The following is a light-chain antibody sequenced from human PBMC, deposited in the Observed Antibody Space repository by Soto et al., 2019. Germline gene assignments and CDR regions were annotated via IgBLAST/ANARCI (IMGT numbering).Light chain of an antibody. CDR3: QQYNNWPPIT. Sequence: ENVLTRSPGTLSLSPGETATLSCRASQSVSSSYLAWYQQKPGQAPRLLIYGASTRATGIPARFSGSGSGTEFTLTISSLQSEDFAVYYCQQYNNWPPITFGQGTRLEIK. V-gene: IGKV3D-15*01. J-gene: IGKJ5*01. CDR1: QSVSSSY. CDR2: GAS.